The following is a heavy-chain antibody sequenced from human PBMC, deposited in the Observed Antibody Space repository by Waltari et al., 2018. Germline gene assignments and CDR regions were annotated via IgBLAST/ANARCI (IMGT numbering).Heavy chain of an antibody. CDR1: GFTFSSYA. CDR2: ISYEGSNK. Sequence: QVQLVESGGGVVQPGRSLRLSCAASGFTFSSYAMHWVRQAPGKGVGWVAVISYEGSNKYYADSVKGRFTISRDNSKNTLYLQMNSLRAEDTAVYYCARPRRGMLYFDYWGQGTLVTVSS. D-gene: IGHD3-10*01. CDR3: ARPRRGMLYFDY. J-gene: IGHJ4*02. V-gene: IGHV3-30*01.